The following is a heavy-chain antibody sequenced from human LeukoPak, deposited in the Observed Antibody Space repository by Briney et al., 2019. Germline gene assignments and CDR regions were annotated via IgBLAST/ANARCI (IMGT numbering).Heavy chain of an antibody. Sequence: PSETLSLACTVAGGSISSSSYYWGWIRQPPGKGLEWTGRIYYSGNTYYKPSLKSRVTISVDTSKNQFYLKLSSVTAADTAVYYCARDREALYYYDSSGSIDYWGQGTLVTVSS. V-gene: IGHV4-39*07. CDR1: GGSISSSSYY. J-gene: IGHJ4*02. D-gene: IGHD3-22*01. CDR3: ARDREALYYYDSSGSIDY. CDR2: IYYSGNT.